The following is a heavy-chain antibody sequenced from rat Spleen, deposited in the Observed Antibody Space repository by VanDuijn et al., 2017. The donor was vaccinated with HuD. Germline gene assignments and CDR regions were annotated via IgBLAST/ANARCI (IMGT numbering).Heavy chain of an antibody. J-gene: IGHJ1*01. CDR3: AKDYNNYWYFDF. Sequence: EVQLVESGGGLVQPGRSLKLSCAASGFTFSNYDMAWVRQAPTKGLEWVASISSSGGSTYYPDSVKGRFTISRDNAKSTLYLQMDSLRSEDTATYYCAKDYNNYWYFDFWGPGTMVTVSS. CDR2: ISSSGGST. CDR1: GFTFSNYD. V-gene: IGHV5-27*01. D-gene: IGHD1-10*01.